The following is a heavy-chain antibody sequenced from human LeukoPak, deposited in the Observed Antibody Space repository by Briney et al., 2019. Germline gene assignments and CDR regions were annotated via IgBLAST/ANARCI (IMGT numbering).Heavy chain of an antibody. D-gene: IGHD1-1*01. CDR1: GFTVSSNY. CDR3: ARSKWNAFDY. CDR2: IYSGGST. V-gene: IGHV3-53*01. J-gene: IGHJ4*02. Sequence: GGSLRLSCAASGFTVSSNYMSWVRQAPGKGLEWVSVIYSGGSTYYADSVKGRFTISRDNSKNTLYLQMDSLRAEDTAVYYCARSKWNAFDYWGQGTLVTVPS.